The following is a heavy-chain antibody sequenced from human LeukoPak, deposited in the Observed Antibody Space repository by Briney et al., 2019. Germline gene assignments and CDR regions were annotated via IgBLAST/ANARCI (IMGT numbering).Heavy chain of an antibody. CDR1: GATVRSHI. CDR3: AKVVSRTYYAFDV. D-gene: IGHD3-22*01. V-gene: IGHV4-59*02. J-gene: IGHJ3*01. Sequence: PSETLSLTCGASGATVRSHIRSWIRQTPGMGLEWIGYVSNKRSTADNPSLRRGVMISPDAPWNEVARDVRSVLAVDAGVYYVAKVVSRTYYAFDVWGEG. CDR2: VSNKRST.